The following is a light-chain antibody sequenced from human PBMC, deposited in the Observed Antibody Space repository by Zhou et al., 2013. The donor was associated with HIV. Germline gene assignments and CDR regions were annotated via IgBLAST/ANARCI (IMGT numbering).Light chain of an antibody. CDR3: QQSYSLPPT. Sequence: DIQMTQSPSTLSASVGDRVTITCRASQSISSWLAWYQQKPGKAPKLLISQASSLESGVPSRFSGSGSGTDFSLTISSLQPEDFATYYCQQSYSLPPTFGPGTKVDIK. CDR2: QAS. J-gene: IGKJ3*01. CDR1: QSISSW. V-gene: IGKV1-5*03.